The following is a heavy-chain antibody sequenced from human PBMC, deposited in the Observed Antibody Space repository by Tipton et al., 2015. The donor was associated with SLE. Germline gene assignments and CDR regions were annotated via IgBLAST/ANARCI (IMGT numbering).Heavy chain of an antibody. Sequence: TLSLTCTVSGGSISSHYWSWIRQTPGKGLEWIGEINHSGSTNYNPSLKSRVTISVDTSKNQFSLKLSSVTAADTAVYYCARGLTYYYGSGSSDWGQGTLVTVSS. D-gene: IGHD3-10*01. J-gene: IGHJ4*02. CDR1: GGSISSHY. V-gene: IGHV4-34*01. CDR2: INHSGST. CDR3: ARGLTYYYGSGSSD.